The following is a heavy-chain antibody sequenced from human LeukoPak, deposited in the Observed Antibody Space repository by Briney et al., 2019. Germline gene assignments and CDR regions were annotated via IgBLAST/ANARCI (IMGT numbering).Heavy chain of an antibody. Sequence: PSETLSLTCSVSGGSISSHNWTWIRQPPGKGLEWIGYIDDSGNSKYNPSLKSRVTISVDTSKNQFSLKLSSVTAADTAAYYCVRESRLRSFDWFGSYFHYWGQGTLVTVSS. CDR3: VRESRLRSFDWFGSYFHY. D-gene: IGHD3-9*01. CDR1: GGSISSHN. V-gene: IGHV4-59*11. CDR2: IDDSGNS. J-gene: IGHJ4*02.